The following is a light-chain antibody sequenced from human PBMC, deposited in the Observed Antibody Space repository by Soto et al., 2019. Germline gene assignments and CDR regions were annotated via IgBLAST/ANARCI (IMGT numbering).Light chain of an antibody. CDR1: QRISTW. Sequence: QMTQSPSSVSASVGDRVTITCRASQRISTWLAWYQQKPGKAPKLLIYAASNLQSGVPSRFSGSGSGTDFTLTISSLQPEDFAIYYCQQANSFPPTFGPGTRVDLK. J-gene: IGKJ3*01. CDR2: AAS. CDR3: QQANSFPPT. V-gene: IGKV1-12*01.